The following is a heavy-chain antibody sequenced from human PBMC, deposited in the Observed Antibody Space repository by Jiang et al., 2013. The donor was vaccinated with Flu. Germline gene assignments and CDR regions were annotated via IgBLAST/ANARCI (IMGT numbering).Heavy chain of an antibody. CDR1: GGSFSGYS. CDR3: ARDDKGMDV. CDR2: INYTGRT. Sequence: RLLKPSETLSLTCAIYGGSFSGYSWSWIRQPPGKGLEWVGEINYTGRTNYNPSLKSRVTISLDTSKNQLSLKLTSMTAADTAVYFCARDDKGMDV. J-gene: IGHJ6*01. D-gene: IGHD1-1*01. V-gene: IGHV4-34*01.